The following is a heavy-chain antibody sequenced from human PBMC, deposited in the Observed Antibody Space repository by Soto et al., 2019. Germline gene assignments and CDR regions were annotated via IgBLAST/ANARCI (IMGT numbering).Heavy chain of an antibody. Sequence: KPXATLSLPFAVSGASITGADSYWFWIRKPPGKGLEWIGYIAYSGDTYYNPSLRSRVTISADRSENKFSLTLKSVTAEDTAVYYCAKDAEVVAAYYYFDYWGQGTLVTVSS. J-gene: IGHJ4*02. CDR1: GASITGADSY. CDR3: AKDAEVVAAYYYFDY. V-gene: IGHV4-31*11. CDR2: IAYSGDT. D-gene: IGHD2-15*01.